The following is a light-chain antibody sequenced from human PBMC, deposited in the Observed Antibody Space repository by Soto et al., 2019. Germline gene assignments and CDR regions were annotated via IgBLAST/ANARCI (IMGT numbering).Light chain of an antibody. CDR3: QYYGSSHSNT. V-gene: IGKV3-20*01. J-gene: IGKJ5*01. Sequence: EIVLTQSPVTLSLSPGERATLSCRAIQSVSNNYLAWYQQKPGQAPRLLIYGASSRATGIPDRFSGSGSGTDFTLTISRLEPEDFAVYYCQYYGSSHSNTFGQGTRLEIK. CDR1: QSVSNNY. CDR2: GAS.